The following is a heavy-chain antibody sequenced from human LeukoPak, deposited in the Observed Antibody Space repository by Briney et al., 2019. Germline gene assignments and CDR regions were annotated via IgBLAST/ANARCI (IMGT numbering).Heavy chain of an antibody. CDR3: ARDPLTTVTPNWFDP. J-gene: IGHJ5*02. D-gene: IGHD4-11*01. CDR1: GYTFTSNY. Sequence: ASVKVSCKASGYTFTSNYIHWVRQAPGQGLEWMGRINPKSGGTNYAQKFQGRVTMTRDPSISTAYMELSRLRSDDTAVYFCARDPLTTVTPNWFDPWGQGTLVTVSS. V-gene: IGHV1-2*06. CDR2: INPKSGGT.